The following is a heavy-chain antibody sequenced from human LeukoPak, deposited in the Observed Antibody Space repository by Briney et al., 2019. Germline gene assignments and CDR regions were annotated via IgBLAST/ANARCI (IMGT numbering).Heavy chain of an antibody. V-gene: IGHV3-23*01. Sequence: GGSLRLSCAAFGFTFSSYAMSWVRQAPGKGLEWVSAISGSGGSTYYADSVKGRFTISRDNSKNTLYLQMNSLRAEDTAVYYCAKPYDYIWGSYRYPFDYWGQGTLVTVSS. D-gene: IGHD3-16*02. J-gene: IGHJ4*02. CDR3: AKPYDYIWGSYRYPFDY. CDR2: ISGSGGST. CDR1: GFTFSSYA.